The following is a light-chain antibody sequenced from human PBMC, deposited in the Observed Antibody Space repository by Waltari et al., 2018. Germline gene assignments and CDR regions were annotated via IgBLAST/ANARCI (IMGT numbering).Light chain of an antibody. CDR1: PGSVSTSNY. CDR2: STN. J-gene: IGLJ3*02. CDR3: VLYLGSGVWV. Sequence: QTVVTQAPSFSVSPGGTVTLTCGLTPGSVSTSNYPSWYQQTPGQAPRTLIYSTNTRSSGVPDRFSGSILGNKAALTITGAQADDESDYYCVLYLGSGVWVFGGGTKLTVL. V-gene: IGLV8-61*01.